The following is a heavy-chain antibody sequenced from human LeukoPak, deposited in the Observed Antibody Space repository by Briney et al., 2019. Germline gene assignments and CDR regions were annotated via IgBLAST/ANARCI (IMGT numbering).Heavy chain of an antibody. CDR1: GGSFSGYY. V-gene: IGHV4-34*01. Sequence: SKTLSLTCAVYGGSFSGYYWSWFRQPPGKGLEWLGEINHSGSTNYNPSLKSRVTISVDTSKNQFSLKLSSVTAADTAVYYCASRTGIAAAGTMFDYWGQGTLVTVSS. D-gene: IGHD6-13*01. J-gene: IGHJ4*02. CDR3: ASRTGIAAAGTMFDY. CDR2: INHSGST.